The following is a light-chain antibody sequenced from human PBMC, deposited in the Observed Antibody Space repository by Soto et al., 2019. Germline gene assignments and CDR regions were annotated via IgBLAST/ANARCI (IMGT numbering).Light chain of an antibody. J-gene: IGKJ1*01. CDR3: QQYGSSPPT. CDR1: QSVSTNY. V-gene: IGKV3-20*01. Sequence: EIVLTQSPGTLSLSPGERATLSCRASQSVSTNYLAWYQRKPGQAPRLLIYGASSRATDIPHRFIGSGSGKDFTLTITRLEPEDFAVYYCQQYGSSPPTFGQGTKVEVK. CDR2: GAS.